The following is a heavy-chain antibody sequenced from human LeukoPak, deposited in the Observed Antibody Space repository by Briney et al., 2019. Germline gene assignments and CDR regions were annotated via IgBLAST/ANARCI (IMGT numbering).Heavy chain of an antibody. D-gene: IGHD1-14*01. Sequence: PGRSLRLSCAASGFTFSSYAMHWVRQAPGKGLEWVAVISYDGSNKYYADSVKGRFTISRGNSKNTLYLQMNSLRAEDTAVYYCAREPEQGRHFDYWGQGTLVTVSS. V-gene: IGHV3-30-3*01. J-gene: IGHJ4*02. CDR1: GFTFSSYA. CDR2: ISYDGSNK. CDR3: AREPEQGRHFDY.